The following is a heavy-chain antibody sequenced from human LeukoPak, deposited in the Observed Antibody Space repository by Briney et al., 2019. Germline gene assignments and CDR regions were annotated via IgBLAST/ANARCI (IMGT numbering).Heavy chain of an antibody. V-gene: IGHV1-69*13. Sequence: ASVKVSCKASGGTFSSYAISWVRQAPGQGLEWMGGIIPIFGTANYAQKFQGRVTITADESTSTAYMELSSLRSEDTAVYYCARWLQLYNWFDPWGQGTLVTVSS. CDR2: IIPIFGTA. CDR3: ARWLQLYNWFDP. J-gene: IGHJ5*02. D-gene: IGHD5-24*01. CDR1: GGTFSSYA.